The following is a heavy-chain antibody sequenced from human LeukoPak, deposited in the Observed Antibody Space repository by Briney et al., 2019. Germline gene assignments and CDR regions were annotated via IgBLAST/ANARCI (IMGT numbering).Heavy chain of an antibody. CDR3: TTGGVVPAARDWFDP. V-gene: IGHV1-24*01. CDR2: FDPEDGET. J-gene: IGHJ5*02. Sequence: ASVKVSCKVSGYTLTELSMHWVRQAPGKGLEWMGGFDPEDGETIYAQKFQGRVTMTEDTSTDTAYMELSSLRSEDTAVYYCTTGGVVPAARDWFDPWGQGTLVTVSS. CDR1: GYTLTELS. D-gene: IGHD2-2*01.